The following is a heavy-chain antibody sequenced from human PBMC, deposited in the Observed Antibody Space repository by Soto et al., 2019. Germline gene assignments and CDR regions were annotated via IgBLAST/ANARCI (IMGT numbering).Heavy chain of an antibody. CDR1: GFTFSSYA. Sequence: EVQLLESGGGLVQPGGSLRLSCAASGFTFSSYAMSWVRQAPGKGLEWVSAIIGSGGSTYYADSVKGRFTISRDNSKNTLYLRMNSLRAEDTAVYYCAKGSGGSSSGWAGGRYYYYMDVWGKGTTVTVSS. CDR3: AKGSGGSSSGWAGGRYYYYMDV. CDR2: IIGSGGST. D-gene: IGHD6-19*01. J-gene: IGHJ6*03. V-gene: IGHV3-23*01.